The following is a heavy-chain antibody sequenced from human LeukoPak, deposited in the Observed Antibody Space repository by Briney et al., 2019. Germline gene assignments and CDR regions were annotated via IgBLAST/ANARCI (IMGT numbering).Heavy chain of an antibody. V-gene: IGHV3-72*01. CDR3: ARIYCSGGSCKYYFDY. J-gene: IGHJ4*02. CDR2: TRKKANSYST. Sequence: GGSLRLSCAASGFTLSDHYMDWVRQAPGKGLEWVGRTRKKANSYSTEYAASVKGRFSISRDDSKNSLYLQVNSLKTEDTAVYYCARIYCSGGSCKYYFDYWGQGTLVTVSS. D-gene: IGHD2-15*01. CDR1: GFTLSDHY.